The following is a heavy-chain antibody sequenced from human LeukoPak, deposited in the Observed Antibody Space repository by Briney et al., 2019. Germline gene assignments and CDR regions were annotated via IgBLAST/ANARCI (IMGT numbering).Heavy chain of an antibody. Sequence: GGSLRLSCAGAGFXFSNYGIHWVRQAPGKGLEWVAVISYEGRTMYYGDSVKGRFTISRDNSRNTLFLQMNSLSPDDTAVYYCAKEGTAQISTWYDNWGQGTLVTVSS. CDR3: AKEGTAQISTWYDN. V-gene: IGHV3-30*18. CDR2: ISYEGRTM. D-gene: IGHD2-2*01. CDR1: GFXFSNYG. J-gene: IGHJ4*02.